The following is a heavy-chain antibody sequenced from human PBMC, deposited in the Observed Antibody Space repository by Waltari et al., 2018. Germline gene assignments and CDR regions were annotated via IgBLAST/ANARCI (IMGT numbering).Heavy chain of an antibody. CDR3: ARVQGQPRDWFDP. CDR2: GST. D-gene: IGHD6-13*01. J-gene: IGHJ5*02. Sequence: GSTNYNPSLKSRVTISVDTSKNQFSLKLSSVTAADTAVYYCARVQGQPRDWFDPWGQGTLVTVSS. V-gene: IGHV4-59*01.